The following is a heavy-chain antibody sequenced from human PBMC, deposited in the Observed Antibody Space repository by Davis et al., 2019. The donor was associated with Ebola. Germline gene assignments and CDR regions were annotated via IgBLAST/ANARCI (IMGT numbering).Heavy chain of an antibody. CDR3: AREDLVGATHDAFDI. J-gene: IGHJ3*02. Sequence: SETLSLTCPVSGGSISSYYWSWIRQPPGKGLEWIGYIYYSGSTNYNPSLKSRVTISVDTSKNQFSLKLSSVTAADTAVYYCAREDLVGATHDAFDIWGQGTMVTVSS. CDR1: GGSISSYY. CDR2: IYYSGST. V-gene: IGHV4-59*01. D-gene: IGHD1-26*01.